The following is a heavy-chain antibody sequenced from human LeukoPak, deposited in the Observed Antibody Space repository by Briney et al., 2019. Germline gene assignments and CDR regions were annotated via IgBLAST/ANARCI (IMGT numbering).Heavy chain of an antibody. V-gene: IGHV3-23*01. CDR2: ISGNGAST. Sequence: AVSLTLSCAASGFTFYCYPMSWVRHAQGKRPEGVKDISGNGASTYYADSVKGGFTIYRDNFKNTLYLQINSLRDEDTAVYYCAKDDIVVVQAASFWFDPWGQGALVTVSS. J-gene: IGHJ5*02. CDR3: AKDDIVVVQAASFWFDP. CDR1: GFTFYCYP. D-gene: IGHD2-2*01.